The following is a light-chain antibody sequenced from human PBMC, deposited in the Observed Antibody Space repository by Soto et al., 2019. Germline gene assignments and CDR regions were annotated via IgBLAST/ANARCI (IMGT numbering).Light chain of an antibody. CDR2: EVS. CDR1: SSDVGGYNR. Sequence: QSALTQPPSVSGSPGQSVTISCTGTSSDVGGYNRVSWYQQPPGTAPKLMIYEVSYRPSGVPDRFSGSKSGNTASLTISGLQAEDEADYYCSSYTSSSTYVVFGGGTKLTVL. CDR3: SSYTSSSTYVV. V-gene: IGLV2-18*02. J-gene: IGLJ2*01.